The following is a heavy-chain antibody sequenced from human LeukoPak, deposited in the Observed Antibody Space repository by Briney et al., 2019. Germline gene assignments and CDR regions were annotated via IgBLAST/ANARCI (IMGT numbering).Heavy chain of an antibody. V-gene: IGHV3-23*01. CDR2: ISGSGGNT. Sequence: PGGSLRLSCAASGFTFSSYGMSWVRQPPGKGLEWVSAISGSGGNTYYADSVKGRFTISRDNSKNTLYLQMNSLRAEDTAVYYCARSPLNCGGDCYLDYWGQGTLVTVSS. CDR3: ARSPLNCGGDCYLDY. J-gene: IGHJ4*02. D-gene: IGHD2-21*02. CDR1: GFTFSSYG.